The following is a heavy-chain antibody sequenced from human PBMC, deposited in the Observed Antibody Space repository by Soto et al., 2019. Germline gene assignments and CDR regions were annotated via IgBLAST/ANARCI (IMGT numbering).Heavy chain of an antibody. CDR1: GGSISSGGYY. CDR3: ARTTVMSFSYYYGMDV. Sequence: TLSLTCTVSGGSISSGGYYWSWIRQHPGKGLEWIGYIYYSGSTYYNPSLKSRVTISVDTSKNQFSLKLSSVTAADTAVYYCARTTVMSFSYYYGMDVWGQGTTVTVSS. J-gene: IGHJ6*02. V-gene: IGHV4-31*03. CDR2: IYYSGST. D-gene: IGHD4-4*01.